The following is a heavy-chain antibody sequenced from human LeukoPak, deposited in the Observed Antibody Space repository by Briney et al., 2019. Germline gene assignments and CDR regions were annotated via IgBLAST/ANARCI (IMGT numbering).Heavy chain of an antibody. CDR2: ISGSGAST. J-gene: IGHJ4*02. V-gene: IGHV3-23*01. CDR1: GFTFSSYA. D-gene: IGHD3-22*01. CDR3: VKYYDSSGSYYFDY. Sequence: PGGSLRLSCAASGFTFSSYAMSWVRQAPGKGLEWVSTISGSGASTYYADSVKGRFTISRDNSKNTLYLQMNSLRAEDTAVYYCVKYYDSSGSYYFDYWGQGTLGTVSS.